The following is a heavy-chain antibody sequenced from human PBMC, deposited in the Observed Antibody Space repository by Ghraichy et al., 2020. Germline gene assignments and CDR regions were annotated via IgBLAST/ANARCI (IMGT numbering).Heavy chain of an antibody. CDR1: GFTVSSHF. CDR2: IYSGGAT. V-gene: IGHV3-66*01. J-gene: IGHJ3*02. CDR3: GGELWPNDADTFDI. Sequence: GGSLRLSCTASGFTVSSHFMNWVRQAPGKGLEWVALIYSGGATYYAESVKGRFTISRDTSKNILYLQMNILRVEDTAVYYCGGELWPNDADTFDIWGQGTVVAVSS. D-gene: IGHD3-10*01.